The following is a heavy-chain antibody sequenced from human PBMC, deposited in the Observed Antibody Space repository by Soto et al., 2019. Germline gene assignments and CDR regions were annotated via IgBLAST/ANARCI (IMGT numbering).Heavy chain of an antibody. J-gene: IGHJ4*02. CDR2: IAVGSGYT. CDR1: GFSFTSSA. V-gene: IGHV1-58*01. Sequence: SVKCTSKAAGFSFTSSALEWVRQARGQRLEWIGWIAVGSGYTNYGQRFQDRVTLTRDMSTATTYMELSRLTSEETAIYYCAADATAWQQMVPSDYWGQGTLVTVS. CDR3: AADATAWQQMVPSDY. D-gene: IGHD2-8*01.